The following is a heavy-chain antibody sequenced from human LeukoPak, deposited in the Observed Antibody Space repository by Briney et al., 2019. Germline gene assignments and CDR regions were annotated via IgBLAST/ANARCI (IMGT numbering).Heavy chain of an antibody. CDR2: ISGSGGST. CDR3: AKVIGSGYSYGSGDY. J-gene: IGHJ4*02. D-gene: IGHD5-18*01. Sequence: GGSLLLSFAASGFTFSSYAMSWGRRAPGKGLEWVSAISGSGGSTYYADSVKGRFTISRDNSKNTLYLQMNSLRAEDTAVYYCAKVIGSGYSYGSGDYWGQGTLVTVSS. CDR1: GFTFSSYA. V-gene: IGHV3-23*01.